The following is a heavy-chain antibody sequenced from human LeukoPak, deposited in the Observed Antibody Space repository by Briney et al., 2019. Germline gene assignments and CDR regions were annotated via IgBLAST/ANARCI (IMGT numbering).Heavy chain of an antibody. V-gene: IGHV4-39*07. J-gene: IGHJ6*03. CDR3: ARCVRGWQQYYYYYMDV. CDR1: GGSITSSAYY. D-gene: IGHD6-19*01. CDR2: IDYGGST. Sequence: PSETLSLTCTVSGGSITSSAYYWGWIRQSPPGKGLEWIGSIDYGGSTYYNPSLKSRVTISVDTSKNQFSLRLSSVTAADTAVYYCARCVRGWQQYYYYYMDVWGKGTTVTVSS.